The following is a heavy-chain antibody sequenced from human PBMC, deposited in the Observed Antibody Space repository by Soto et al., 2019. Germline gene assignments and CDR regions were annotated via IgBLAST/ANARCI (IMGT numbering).Heavy chain of an antibody. J-gene: IGHJ4*02. D-gene: IGHD1-20*01. Sequence: EVQLLESGGGVVQPGGSLRLSCEASGFTLRNYAMTWIRQAPGKGLEWVSLISANDVATYHAESVKTRFTISTDQSRNTVYLQMDSLRADDTAIYYCAKAKNDYNWDNRPPFDYWGQGTLVTVSS. CDR3: AKAKNDYNWDNRPPFDY. CDR2: ISANDVAT. V-gene: IGHV3-23*01. CDR1: GFTLRNYA.